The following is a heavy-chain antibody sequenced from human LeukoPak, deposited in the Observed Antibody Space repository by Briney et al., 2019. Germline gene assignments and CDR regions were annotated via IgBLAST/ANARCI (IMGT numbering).Heavy chain of an antibody. CDR1: GFTFSSYA. V-gene: IGHV3-9*01. CDR3: AKGEEADYGGNSFDY. CDR2: ISWNSGSI. D-gene: IGHD4-23*01. Sequence: GGSLRLSCAASGFTFSSYAMHWVRQAPGKGLEWVSGISWNSGSIGYADSVKGRFTISRDNAKNSLYLQMNSLRAEDTALYYCAKGEEADYGGNSFDYWGQGTLVTVSS. J-gene: IGHJ4*02.